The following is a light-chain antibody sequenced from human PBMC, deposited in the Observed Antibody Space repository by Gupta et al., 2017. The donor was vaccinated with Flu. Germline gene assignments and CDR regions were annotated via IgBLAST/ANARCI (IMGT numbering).Light chain of an antibody. Sequence: TCSGDKLGDKYACWYQQKPGQSPVLVIYQDSKRPSGIPERFSGSNSGNTATLTISGTQAMDEADYYCQAWDSSWVFGGGTKLTVL. V-gene: IGLV3-1*01. CDR1: KLGDKY. CDR2: QDS. J-gene: IGLJ3*02. CDR3: QAWDSSWV.